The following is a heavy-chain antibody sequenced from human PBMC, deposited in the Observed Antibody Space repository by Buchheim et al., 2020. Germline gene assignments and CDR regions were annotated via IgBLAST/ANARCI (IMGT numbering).Heavy chain of an antibody. D-gene: IGHD6-13*01. CDR2: ISSSSSYT. CDR3: ATAGYSSSWDRGYYYYGMDV. CDR1: GFTFSDYY. V-gene: IGHV3-11*05. Sequence: QVQLVESGGGLVKPGGSLRLSCAASGFTFSDYYMSWIRQAPGKGLEWVSYISSSSSYTNYADSVKGRFTISRDNAKNSLYLQMNSRRAEDTAVYYCATAGYSSSWDRGYYYYGMDVWGQGTT. J-gene: IGHJ6*02.